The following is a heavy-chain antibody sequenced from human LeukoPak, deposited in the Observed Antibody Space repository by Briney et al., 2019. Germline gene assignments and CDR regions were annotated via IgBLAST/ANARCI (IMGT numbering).Heavy chain of an antibody. V-gene: IGHV4-61*02. CDR2: IYASGYT. J-gene: IGHJ3*02. D-gene: IGHD5-24*01. CDR3: ARYREGYNYVPHALDM. CDR1: GASVCSDDYC. Sequence: SQTLSLTCMVSGASVCSDDYCWTWIRQPAGKGLEWIGRIYASGYTQYNPSLKSRVTMSLDRFKNQFSLNMNSVTAADSAVYFCARYREGYNYVPHALDMWGQGTVVSVS.